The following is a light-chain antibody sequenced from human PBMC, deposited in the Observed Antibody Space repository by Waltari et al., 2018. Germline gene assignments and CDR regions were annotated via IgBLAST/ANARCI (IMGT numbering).Light chain of an antibody. Sequence: QLVLTQSPSASASLGASVKLTCTLSSGHSSNVIAWLQQQPEKGPRSLMKVNRDGSHIKGDKIPDRFSCSSSMTEHSLTISSLQSEEEADYYCQTGGHGTWVFGGGTKLTVL. CDR1: SGHSSNV. CDR2: VNRDGSH. J-gene: IGLJ3*02. CDR3: QTGGHGTWV. V-gene: IGLV4-69*01.